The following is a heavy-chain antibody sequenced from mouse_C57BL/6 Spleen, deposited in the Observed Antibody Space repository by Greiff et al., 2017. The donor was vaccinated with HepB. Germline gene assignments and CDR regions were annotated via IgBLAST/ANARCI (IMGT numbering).Heavy chain of an antibody. CDR2: INPSNGGT. CDR1: GYTFTSYW. Sequence: QVQLQLPGTELVKPGASVKLSCKASGYTFTSYWMHWVKQRPGQGLEWIGNINPSNGGTNYNEKFKSKATLTVDKSSSTAYMQLSSLTSADSAVYYCASHDPSDGYWYFDVWGTGTTVTVSS. V-gene: IGHV1-53*01. D-gene: IGHD2-3*01. CDR3: ASHDPSDGYWYFDV. J-gene: IGHJ1*03.